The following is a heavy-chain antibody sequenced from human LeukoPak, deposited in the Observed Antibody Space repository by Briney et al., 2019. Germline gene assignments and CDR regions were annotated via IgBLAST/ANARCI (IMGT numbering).Heavy chain of an antibody. J-gene: IGHJ5*02. D-gene: IGHD2-15*01. CDR1: GYTFTSYD. CDR2: MNPNSGNT. Sequence: ASVKVSCKASGYTFTSYDINWVRQATGQGLEWMGWMNPNSGNTGYAQKFQGRVTMTRNTSISTAYMELSSLRSEDTAVYYCARAHKRYCSGGSCYSGFDPWGQGTLVTVSA. V-gene: IGHV1-8*01. CDR3: ARAHKRYCSGGSCYSGFDP.